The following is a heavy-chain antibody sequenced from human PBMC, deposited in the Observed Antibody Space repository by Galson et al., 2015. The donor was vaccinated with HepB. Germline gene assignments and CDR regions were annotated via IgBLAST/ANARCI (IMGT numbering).Heavy chain of an antibody. CDR3: AKEDYGDYVFAY. Sequence: SLRLSCAASGFTFSSYAMSWVRQAPGKGLEWVTAISGSGGSTYYADSVKGRFTISRANSKNTLYLQMNSLRAEDTAVDYCAKEDYGDYVFAYWGQGTLVTVSS. CDR1: GFTFSSYA. J-gene: IGHJ4*02. D-gene: IGHD4-17*01. V-gene: IGHV3-23*01. CDR2: ISGSGGST.